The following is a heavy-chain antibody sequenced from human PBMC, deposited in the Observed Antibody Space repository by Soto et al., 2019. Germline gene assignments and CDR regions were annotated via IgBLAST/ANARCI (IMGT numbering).Heavy chain of an antibody. Sequence: EVQLLDSGGGLVQPGGSLRLSCAASGFTFSNYAMTWVRQGPGKGLEWVSGISGSGGRSYYADSVKGRFTISRDNSKSTLYLQMNRLRAEDTAVYYCAKAYFVWSSEQPYYCDYWGQGTLVTVSS. V-gene: IGHV3-23*01. CDR2: ISGSGGRS. CDR1: GFTFSNYA. CDR3: AKAYFVWSSEQPYYCDY. D-gene: IGHD3-16*01. J-gene: IGHJ4*02.